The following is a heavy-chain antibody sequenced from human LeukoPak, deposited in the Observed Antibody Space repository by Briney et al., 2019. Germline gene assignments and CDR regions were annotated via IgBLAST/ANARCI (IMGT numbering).Heavy chain of an antibody. CDR1: GGTFSSYA. D-gene: IGHD3-9*01. CDR3: ARGGHDILTGYYFPLDY. J-gene: IGHJ4*02. Sequence: SVKVSCKASGGTFSSYAISWVRQAPGQGLEWMGGIIPIFGTANYAQKFQGRVTITTDESTSTAYMELSSLRSEDTAVYYCARGGHDILTGYYFPLDYWGQGTLVIVSS. V-gene: IGHV1-69*05. CDR2: IIPIFGTA.